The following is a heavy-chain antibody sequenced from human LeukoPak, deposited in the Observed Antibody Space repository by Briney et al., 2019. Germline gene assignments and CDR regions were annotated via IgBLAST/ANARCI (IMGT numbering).Heavy chain of an antibody. CDR3: ARTLGTVPGALDY. D-gene: IGHD2-2*01. Sequence: QAGGSLRLSCAASGFTFSTFAMIWVRQPPGKGLEWVSIIYSGGNTYNADSVKGRFTISRDNSKNKLHLQMNSLRAEDTAVYYCARTLGTVPGALDYWGQGTLVTVSS. CDR2: IYSGGNT. V-gene: IGHV3-23*03. J-gene: IGHJ4*02. CDR1: GFTFSTFA.